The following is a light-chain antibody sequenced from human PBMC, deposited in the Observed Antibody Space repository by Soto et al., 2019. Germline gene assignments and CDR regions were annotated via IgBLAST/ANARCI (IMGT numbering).Light chain of an antibody. CDR3: QQRSTWPRT. CDR1: QSVSSY. CDR2: DAS. Sequence: EIVLTQSPGILSLSPGERATLSCRASQSVSSYLAWYQQKPGQAPRLHIYDASNRATGIPARFSGSGSGTDFTLTISSLEPEDFAVYYCQQRSTWPRTFGQGTRVEIK. J-gene: IGKJ1*01. V-gene: IGKV3-11*01.